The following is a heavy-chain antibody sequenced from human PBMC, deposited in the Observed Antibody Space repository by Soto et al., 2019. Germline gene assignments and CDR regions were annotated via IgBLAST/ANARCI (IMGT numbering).Heavy chain of an antibody. Sequence: SETLSLTCAVYGGSFSGYYWSWIRQPPGKGLEWIGEINHSGSTNYNPSLKSRVTISVDTSKNQFSLKLSSVTAADTAVYYCARSPPPASSSSYWIREVGNYWGQGTLVTVSS. V-gene: IGHV4-34*01. D-gene: IGHD6-6*01. CDR3: ARSPPPASSSSYWIREVGNY. CDR2: INHSGST. CDR1: GGSFSGYY. J-gene: IGHJ4*02.